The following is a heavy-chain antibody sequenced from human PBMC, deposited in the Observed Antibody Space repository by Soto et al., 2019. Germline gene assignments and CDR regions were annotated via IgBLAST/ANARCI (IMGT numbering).Heavy chain of an antibody. CDR2: ISSSSSYI. J-gene: IGHJ3*02. CDR1: GFTFSSYS. CDR3: AGGRAFSAAAGPRDAFDI. V-gene: IGHV3-21*01. D-gene: IGHD6-13*01. Sequence: GGSLRLSCAASGFTFSSYSMNWVRQAPGKGLEWVSSISSSSSYIYYADSVKGRFTISRDNAKNSLYLQMNSLRAEETAVYSCAGGRAFSAAAGPRDAFDIWGQGTMVTVSS.